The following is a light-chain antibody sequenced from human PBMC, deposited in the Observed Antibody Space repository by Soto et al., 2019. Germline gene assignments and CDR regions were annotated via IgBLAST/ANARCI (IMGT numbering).Light chain of an antibody. CDR3: CSYAGSYV. V-gene: IGLV2-11*01. Sequence: QSVLTQPRSVSGSPGQSVTISCTGTSSDVGGYNYVSWYQQHPGKAPKLMIYDVIKRPSGVPDRFSGSKSGNTASLTISGLQAEDEADYYCCSYAGSYVFGTGTKLIVL. J-gene: IGLJ1*01. CDR2: DVI. CDR1: SSDVGGYNY.